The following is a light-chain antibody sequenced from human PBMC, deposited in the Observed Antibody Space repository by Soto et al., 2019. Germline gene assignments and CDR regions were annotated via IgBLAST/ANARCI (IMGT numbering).Light chain of an antibody. Sequence: DIQMTQSPSTLSASVGDRVTITCRASQTISSWLAWYQQKPGKPPKLVISAASSLQSGVPSRFSGSGSGTDFTLTISSLQPEDVATYYCQQANSFPLTFGPGTKVVIK. V-gene: IGKV1-12*01. CDR3: QQANSFPLT. CDR1: QTISSW. CDR2: AAS. J-gene: IGKJ3*01.